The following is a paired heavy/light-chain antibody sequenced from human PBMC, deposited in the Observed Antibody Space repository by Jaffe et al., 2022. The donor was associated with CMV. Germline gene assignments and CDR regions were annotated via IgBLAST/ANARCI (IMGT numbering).Heavy chain of an antibody. D-gene: IGHD3-10*01. J-gene: IGHJ4*02. CDR2: ISDSSGSI. V-gene: IGHV3-48*02. CDR1: GFTFSYYS. CDR3: TRERFGESRAFDY. Sequence: EVQLVESGGGLVQPGGSLRLSCAASGFTFSYYSMNWVRQAPGKGLEWVSYISDSSGSINYADSVRGRFTISRDNAKNSLYLQMNSLRDEDTAVYYCTRERFGESRAFDYWGQGTLVTVSS.
Light chain of an antibody. CDR2: DKN. Sequence: SSELTQDPAVSVALGQTVRITCQGDSLRTYYASWYQQKPGQAPVLVIYDKNNRPSGIPDRFSGSSSGNTASLTITGAQAEDEADYYCNSRDSSGTPWVFGGGTKLTVL. J-gene: IGLJ3*02. V-gene: IGLV3-19*01. CDR3: NSRDSSGTPWV. CDR1: SLRTYY.